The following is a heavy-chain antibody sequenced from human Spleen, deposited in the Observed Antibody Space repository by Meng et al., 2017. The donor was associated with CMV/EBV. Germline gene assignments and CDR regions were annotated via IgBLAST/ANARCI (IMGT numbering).Heavy chain of an antibody. CDR3: TTVAFVVVPDRTQTSDY. V-gene: IGHV3-15*01. CDR1: GFTFSNAW. D-gene: IGHD2-2*01. CDR2: IKSKTDGGTT. Sequence: GESLKISCAASGFTFSNAWMSWVRQAPGKGLEWVGRIKSKTDGGTTDYAAPVKGRFTISRDDSKNTLYLQMNSLKTEDTAVYYCTTVAFVVVPDRTQTSDYWGQGTLVTVSS. J-gene: IGHJ4*02.